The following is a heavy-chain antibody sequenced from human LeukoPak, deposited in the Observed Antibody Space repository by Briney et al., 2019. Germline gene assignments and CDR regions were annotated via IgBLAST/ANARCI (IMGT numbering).Heavy chain of an antibody. V-gene: IGHV3-74*01. Sequence: PGGSLRLSCAASGFTFSSYWMSWVRQAPGKGLVWVSRINSDGSSTSYADSVKGRFTISRDNAKNTLYLQMNSLRAEDTAVYYCARHPRGSGSYYNWFDPWGQGTLVTVSS. CDR2: INSDGSST. CDR1: GFTFSSYW. J-gene: IGHJ5*02. D-gene: IGHD3-10*01. CDR3: ARHPRGSGSYYNWFDP.